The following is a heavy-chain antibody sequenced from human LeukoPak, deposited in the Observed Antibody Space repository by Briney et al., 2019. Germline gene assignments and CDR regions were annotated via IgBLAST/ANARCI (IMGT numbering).Heavy chain of an antibody. D-gene: IGHD3-3*01. V-gene: IGHV3-66*02. CDR1: GFTVSSNY. CDR3: ARDWSWSGYYKGLAVDY. CDR2: IYSGGST. J-gene: IGHJ4*02. Sequence: GGSLRLSCAASGFTVSSNYMSWVRQAPGKGLEWVSVIYSGGSTYYADSVKGRFTIPRDNSKNTLHLQMNSLRAEDTAVYYCARDWSWSGYYKGLAVDYWGQGTLVTVSS.